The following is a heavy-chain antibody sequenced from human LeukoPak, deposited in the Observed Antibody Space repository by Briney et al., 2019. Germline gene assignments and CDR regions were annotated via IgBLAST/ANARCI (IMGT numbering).Heavy chain of an antibody. CDR3: ARDPRRSSQTGYFDY. J-gene: IGHJ4*02. CDR2: ISYDGSNK. CDR1: GFTFSSYA. Sequence: GGSLRLSCAASGFTFSSYAMHWVRQAPGKGLEGVAVISYDGSNKYYADSVKGRFTISRDNSKNTVYLQMNSLRAEDTAVYYCARDPRRSSQTGYFDYWGQGTLVTVSS. D-gene: IGHD6-13*01. V-gene: IGHV3-30*04.